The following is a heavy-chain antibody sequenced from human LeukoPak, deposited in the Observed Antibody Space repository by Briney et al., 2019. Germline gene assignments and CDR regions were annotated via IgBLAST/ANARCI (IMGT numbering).Heavy chain of an antibody. V-gene: IGHV4-34*01. J-gene: IGHJ5*02. D-gene: IGHD2-15*01. CDR1: GGSFSGYY. CDR2: INHSGST. Sequence: NPSETLSLTCAVYGGSFSGYYWSWIRQPPGKGLEWIGEINHSGSTNYNPSLKSRVTISVDTSKNQFSLKLSSVTTADTAVYYCARARDYCSGGSCPSWFDPWGQGTLVTVSS. CDR3: ARARDYCSGGSCPSWFDP.